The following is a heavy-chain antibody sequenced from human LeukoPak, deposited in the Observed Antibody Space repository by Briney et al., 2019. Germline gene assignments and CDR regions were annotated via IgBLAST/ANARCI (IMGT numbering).Heavy chain of an antibody. V-gene: IGHV3-11*01. CDR3: ARMVVPHRFDY. CDR1: GFTFSDYY. D-gene: IGHD2-2*01. CDR2: ITGSGRTI. Sequence: GGSLRLSCAASGFTFSDYYMSWIRQAPGKGLEWLSYITGSGRTIYYADSVKGRFTISRDNAKNSLYLPMNSLRAEDTAVYYCARMVVPHRFDYWGQGNLVTVSS. J-gene: IGHJ4*02.